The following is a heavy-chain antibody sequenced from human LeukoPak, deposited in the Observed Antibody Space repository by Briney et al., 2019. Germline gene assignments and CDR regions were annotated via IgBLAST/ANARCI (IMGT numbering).Heavy chain of an antibody. CDR3: ARLRWLQSIDY. D-gene: IGHD5-24*01. J-gene: IGHJ4*02. V-gene: IGHV4-38-2*01. CDR2: MYHSGST. CDR1: GYSISSGHY. Sequence: PSETLSLTCAVSGYSISSGHYWGWIRQPPGKGLEWIGSMYHSGSTYYNPSLKSRVTISVDTSKNQFSLKLSSVTAADTAVYYCARLRWLQSIDYWGQETLVTVSS.